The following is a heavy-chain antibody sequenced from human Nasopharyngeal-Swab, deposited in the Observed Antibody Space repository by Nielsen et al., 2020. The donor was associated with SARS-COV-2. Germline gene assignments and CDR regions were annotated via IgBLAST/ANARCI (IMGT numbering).Heavy chain of an antibody. J-gene: IGHJ4*02. V-gene: IGHV3-30-3*01. Sequence: GESLKISCAASGFTFSSPAMHWVRQAPGKGLEWVAVISCDGSNKYFADSVKGRFTISRDNSKNTLYLQMNSLRAEDTAVYYCASPPLDSSGYYYGFHYWGRGTLVTVSS. CDR2: ISCDGSNK. CDR1: GFTFSSPA. CDR3: ASPPLDSSGYYYGFHY. D-gene: IGHD3-22*01.